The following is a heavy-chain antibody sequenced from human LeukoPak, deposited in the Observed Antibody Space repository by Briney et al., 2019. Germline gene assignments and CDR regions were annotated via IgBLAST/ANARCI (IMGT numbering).Heavy chain of an antibody. V-gene: IGHV3-23*01. D-gene: IGHD6-13*01. CDR1: GFTFSSYA. CDR2: ISGSGGST. J-gene: IGHJ4*02. Sequence: GGSLRLSCAASGFTFSSYAMSWVRQAPGKGLEWVSTISGSGGSTYYADSVKGRFTISRDNSKNTLYLQMNSLRAEDTAVYYCARVGAAAGTDYWGQGTLVTVSS. CDR3: ARVGAAAGTDY.